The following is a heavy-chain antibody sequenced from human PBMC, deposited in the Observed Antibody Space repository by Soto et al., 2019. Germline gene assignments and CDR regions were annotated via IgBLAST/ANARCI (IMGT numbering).Heavy chain of an antibody. V-gene: IGHV1-8*01. CDR1: GYTFTSYD. CDR3: ARRTGSDSSGYYYLWRYYYYYGMDV. J-gene: IGHJ6*02. D-gene: IGHD3-22*01. Sequence: QVQLVQSGAEVKKPGASVKVSCKASGYTFTSYDINWVRQATGQGLEWMGWMNPNSGNTGYAQKFQGRVTMTRNTSISTAYMELSSLRSEDTAVYYCARRTGSDSSGYYYLWRYYYYYGMDVWGQGTTVTVSS. CDR2: MNPNSGNT.